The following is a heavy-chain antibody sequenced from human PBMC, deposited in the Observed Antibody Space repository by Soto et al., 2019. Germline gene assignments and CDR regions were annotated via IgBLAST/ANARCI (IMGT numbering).Heavy chain of an antibody. CDR3: VEGWNDF. J-gene: IGHJ4*02. Sequence: EVQVVESGGDLVKPGGSLRLSCVTSGFMFSSAWLNWVRQAPGKGLEWVGRVKSKRDGGARDYAEPGKGRFSIPRDDPKNTVFLQMNSLRAEDTAVYYCVEGWNDFWGQGTLVTVSS. V-gene: IGHV3-15*01. D-gene: IGHD1-1*01. CDR2: VKSKRDGGAR. CDR1: GFMFSSAW.